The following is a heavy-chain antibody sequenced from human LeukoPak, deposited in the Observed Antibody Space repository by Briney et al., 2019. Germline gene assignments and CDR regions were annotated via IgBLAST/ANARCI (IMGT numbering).Heavy chain of an antibody. D-gene: IGHD3-10*01. CDR3: ARRGSGSYYTPPYFDY. Sequence: PSETLSLTCAVYGGSFSGYYWSWIRQPPGKGLEWIGEINHSGSTYYNPSLKSRVTISVDTSKNQFSLKLSSVTAADTAVYYCARRGSGSYYTPPYFDYWGQGTLVTVSS. CDR1: GGSFSGYY. V-gene: IGHV4-34*01. J-gene: IGHJ4*02. CDR2: INHSGST.